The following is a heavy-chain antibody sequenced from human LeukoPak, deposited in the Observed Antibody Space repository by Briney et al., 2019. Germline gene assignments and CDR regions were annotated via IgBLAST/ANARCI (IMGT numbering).Heavy chain of an antibody. CDR1: GFTFSSYH. Sequence: GGSLRLSCAASGFTFSSYHMNWVRQAPGKGLEWVSSVSSSSTYIYYAASLKGRFTISRDNAKNPLYLQMNSLGAEDTAVYYCVRSSDHYGLDVWGQGTTVTVSS. CDR3: VRSSDHYGLDV. CDR2: VSSSSTYI. D-gene: IGHD6-6*01. V-gene: IGHV3-21*01. J-gene: IGHJ6*02.